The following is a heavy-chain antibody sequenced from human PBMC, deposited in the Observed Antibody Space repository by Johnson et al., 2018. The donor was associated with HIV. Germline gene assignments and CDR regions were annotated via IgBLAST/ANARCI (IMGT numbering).Heavy chain of an antibody. D-gene: IGHD2-2*01. CDR3: ARGDCSSTSCYGDAFDI. J-gene: IGHJ3*02. CDR2: ISSQGSTS. V-gene: IGHV3-30*03. CDR1: AFTVSRKY. Sequence: QVQLVESGGGLVQPGGSLRLSCVASAFTVSRKYMTWVRQAPGKGLEWVAVISSQGSTSYYAVSVKGRFTISRENAKNSLYLQMNSLRAGDTAVYYCARGDCSSTSCYGDAFDIWGQGTMVTVSS.